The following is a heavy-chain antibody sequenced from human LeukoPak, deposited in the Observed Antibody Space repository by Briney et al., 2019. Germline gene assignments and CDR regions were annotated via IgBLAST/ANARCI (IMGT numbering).Heavy chain of an antibody. Sequence: GRSLRLSCAASGFTFSSYGMHWVRQAPGKGLEWVAVISYDGSNKYYADSVKGRFTISRDNSKNTLYLQMNSLRAEDTAVYYCAKSANLKGYCSSTSCYPGDYFDYWGQGTLVTVSS. J-gene: IGHJ4*02. CDR3: AKSANLKGYCSSTSCYPGDYFDY. V-gene: IGHV3-30*18. CDR2: ISYDGSNK. CDR1: GFTFSSYG. D-gene: IGHD2-2*01.